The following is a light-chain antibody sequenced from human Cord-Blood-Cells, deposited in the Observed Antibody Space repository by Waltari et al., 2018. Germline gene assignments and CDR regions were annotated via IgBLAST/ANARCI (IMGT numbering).Light chain of an antibody. V-gene: IGLV2-14*01. J-gene: IGLJ3*02. Sequence: PASVSGSPGQSITISCTGPSSDVGGYNYISWYQQHPGKAPKLMIYDVSNRPSGVSNRFSDSKSGNTASLTISGLQAEDEADYYCSSYTSSSTWVFGGGTKLTVL. CDR3: SSYTSSSTWV. CDR1: SSDVGGYNY. CDR2: DVS.